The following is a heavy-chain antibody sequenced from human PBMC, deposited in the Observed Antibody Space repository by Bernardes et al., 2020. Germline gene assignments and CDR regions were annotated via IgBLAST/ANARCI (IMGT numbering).Heavy chain of an antibody. CDR1: GFIFSSYG. CDR2: IWYDGSNK. J-gene: IGHJ4*02. V-gene: IGHV3-33*01. D-gene: IGHD3-10*01. Sequence: GGPLRLSCASSGFIFSSYGMHLVLQAPGKGLEWGDVIWYDGSNKYYADSVKGRFTISRDNSKNTLYLQMNSLRAEDTAVYYCARDESGSYYKGIDYWGQGTLVTVSS. CDR3: ARDESGSYYKGIDY.